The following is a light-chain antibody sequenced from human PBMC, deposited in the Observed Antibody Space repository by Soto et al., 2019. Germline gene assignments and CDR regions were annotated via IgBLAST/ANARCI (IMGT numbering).Light chain of an antibody. J-gene: IGLJ1*01. CDR1: SSNIGGNS. Sequence: QPVLTHPPSVSAAPGQKDTISCSGSSSNIGGNSVSWYQQLPGPAPKLLIYDDNKRPSGIPDRISGSKSGTAATLGITGFQTGDEADYYCGSWDSSLSAYVSGTGTKVTVL. V-gene: IGLV1-51*01. CDR2: DDN. CDR3: GSWDSSLSAYV.